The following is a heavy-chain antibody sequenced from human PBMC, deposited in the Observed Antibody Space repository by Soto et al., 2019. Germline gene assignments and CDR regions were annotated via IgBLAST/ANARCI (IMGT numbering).Heavy chain of an antibody. V-gene: IGHV1-8*01. CDR3: ARTHPYYDFWSGYYRFAP. CDR2: MNPNSGNT. J-gene: IGHJ5*02. CDR1: GYTLTELS. D-gene: IGHD3-3*01. Sequence: GASVKVSCKVSGYTLTELSMHWVRQAPGKGLEWMGWMNPNSGNTGYAQKFQGRVTMTRNTSISTAYMELSSLRSEDTAVYYCARTHPYYDFWSGYYRFAPWGQGTLVTVSS.